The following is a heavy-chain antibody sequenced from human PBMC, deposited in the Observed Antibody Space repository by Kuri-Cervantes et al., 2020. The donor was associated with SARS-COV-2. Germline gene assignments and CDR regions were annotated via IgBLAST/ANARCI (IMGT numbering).Heavy chain of an antibody. V-gene: IGHV1-24*01. D-gene: IGHD5-12*01. CDR3: ARDRVATRYGMDV. Sequence: ASVKVSCKASGYTFASYYMHWVRQAPGQGLEWMGGFDPEDGETIYAQKFQGRVTMTEDTSTDTAYMELSSLRSDDTAVYYCARDRVATRYGMDVWDQGTTVTVSS. CDR1: GYTFASYY. CDR2: FDPEDGET. J-gene: IGHJ6*02.